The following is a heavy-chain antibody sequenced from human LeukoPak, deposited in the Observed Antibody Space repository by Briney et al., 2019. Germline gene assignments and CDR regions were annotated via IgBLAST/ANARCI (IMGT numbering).Heavy chain of an antibody. Sequence: ASVKVSCKASGYTLTSYAMHWVRQAPGQRLEWMGWINAGNGNTKYSQKFQGRVTITRDTSASTAYMELSSLRSEDTAVYYCARDGLLWFGEFDYWGQGTLVTVSS. CDR1: GYTLTSYA. D-gene: IGHD3-10*01. J-gene: IGHJ4*02. V-gene: IGHV1-3*01. CDR3: ARDGLLWFGEFDY. CDR2: INAGNGNT.